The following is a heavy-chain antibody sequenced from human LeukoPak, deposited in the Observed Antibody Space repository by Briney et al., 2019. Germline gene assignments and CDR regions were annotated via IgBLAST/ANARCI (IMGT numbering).Heavy chain of an antibody. Sequence: SETLSLTCTVSGGSISSYYWSWIRQPPGKGLEWIGSIYYSGSTYYNPSLKSRVTISVDTSKNQFSLKLSSVTAADTAVYYCAIKMATNFDYWGQGTLVTVSS. CDR2: IYYSGST. CDR3: AIKMATNFDY. CDR1: GGSISSYY. V-gene: IGHV4-59*05. D-gene: IGHD5-24*01. J-gene: IGHJ4*02.